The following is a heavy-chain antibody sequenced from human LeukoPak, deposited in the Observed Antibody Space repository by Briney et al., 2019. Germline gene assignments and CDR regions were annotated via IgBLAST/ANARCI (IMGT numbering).Heavy chain of an antibody. J-gene: IGHJ6*03. CDR2: ISGSGATT. CDR3: AKEQGSDYSYYLDV. V-gene: IGHV3-23*01. CDR1: GFTFSFYA. D-gene: IGHD2-15*01. Sequence: GGSLRLSCAASGFTFSFYAMSWVRQAPGKGLEWVSAISGSGATTYYADSVQGRFTISRDNSKKTVYLLMDGLRADDTAVYYCAKEQGSDYSYYLDVWGKGTTVTVSS.